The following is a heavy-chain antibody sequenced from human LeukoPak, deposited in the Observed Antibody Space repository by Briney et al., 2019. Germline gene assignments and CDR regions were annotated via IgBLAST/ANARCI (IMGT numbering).Heavy chain of an antibody. J-gene: IGHJ3*02. CDR2: IYYSGST. CDR3: ARVRGRNAFDI. V-gene: IGHV4-59*13. Sequence: SETLYLTCTVSGGSISSYYWSWIRQPPGKGLEWIGYIYYSGSTNYNPSLKMRVTISVDTSKNQFSLKLSSVTAADTAVYYCARVRGRNAFDIWGQGTMVTVSS. CDR1: GGSISSYY.